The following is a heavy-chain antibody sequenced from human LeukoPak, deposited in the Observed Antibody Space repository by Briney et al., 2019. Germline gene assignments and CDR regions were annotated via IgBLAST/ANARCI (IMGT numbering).Heavy chain of an antibody. J-gene: IGHJ3*02. CDR2: IKSKANSYAT. CDR3: ALVFAGLGAFDI. D-gene: IGHD3/OR15-3a*01. Sequence: GGTLKLSCAASGFTFSGSAMHWVRQASGKGLEWVGRIKSKANSYATAYAASVRGRFTISRDDSKNTAYLQMNSLKSEDTAVYYCALVFAGLGAFDIGGHGTMVTVSS. V-gene: IGHV3-73*01. CDR1: GFTFSGSA.